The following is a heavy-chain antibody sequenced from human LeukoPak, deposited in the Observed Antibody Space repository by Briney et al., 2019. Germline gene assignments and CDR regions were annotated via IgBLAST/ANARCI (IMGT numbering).Heavy chain of an antibody. J-gene: IGHJ5*02. D-gene: IGHD6-13*01. CDR3: VKGGSSSHNWFDP. CDR1: GFTFRDFG. V-gene: IGHV3-30*02. Sequence: GGSLRLSCAASGFTFRDFGMHWVRQAPGKGLEWVAFIRNDGSKDYYPDSVKGRFTISSDNSRTTLYLQMHSLRIEDTAVYYCVKGGSSSHNWFDPWGQGILVTVSS. CDR2: IRNDGSKD.